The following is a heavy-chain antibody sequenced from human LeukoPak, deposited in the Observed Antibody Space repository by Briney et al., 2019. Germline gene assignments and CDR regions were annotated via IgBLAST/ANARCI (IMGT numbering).Heavy chain of an antibody. J-gene: IGHJ5*02. CDR3: AGGRRGCSGGSRYSVPFDP. V-gene: IGHV1-46*01. D-gene: IGHD2-15*01. CDR1: GYTFTSYY. Sequence: ASVKVSCKASGYTFTSYYMHWVRQAPGQGLEWMGIINPSHCSTSYAQKFQGRVTMTRNMSKRTVYMELSRLRSEDTAVYYCAGGRRGCSGGSRYSVPFDPWGQGTLVTVSS. CDR2: INPSHCST.